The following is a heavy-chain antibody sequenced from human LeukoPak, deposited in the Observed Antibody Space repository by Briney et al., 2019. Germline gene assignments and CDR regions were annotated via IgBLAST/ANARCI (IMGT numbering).Heavy chain of an antibody. CDR1: GGSISSSSYY. J-gene: IGHJ6*03. CDR2: IYYSGST. D-gene: IGHD6-13*01. V-gene: IGHV4-39*07. Sequence: SETLSLTCTVSGGSISSSSYYWGWIRQPPGKGLEWIGSIYYSGSTYYNPSLKSRVTISVDTSKNQFSLKLSSVTAADTAVYYCARATGYFRYYYYMDVWGKGTTVTVSS. CDR3: ARATGYFRYYYYMDV.